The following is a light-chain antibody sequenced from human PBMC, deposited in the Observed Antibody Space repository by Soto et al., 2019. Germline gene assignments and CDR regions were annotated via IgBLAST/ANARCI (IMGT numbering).Light chain of an antibody. J-gene: IGKJ5*01. CDR1: QDISNY. CDR3: QQYNSYST. Sequence: DIQMTQSPSSLSASVVDRVTITFQASQDISNYLNWYQQKPGKAPKLLIYKASSLESGVPSRFSGSGSGTEFTLTISSLQPDDFATYYCQQYNSYSTFGQGTRLEIK. CDR2: KAS. V-gene: IGKV1-5*03.